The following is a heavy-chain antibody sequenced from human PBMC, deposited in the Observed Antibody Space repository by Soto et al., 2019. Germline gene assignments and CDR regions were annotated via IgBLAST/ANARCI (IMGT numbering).Heavy chain of an antibody. CDR1: GFTFSSYW. CDR3: ARDPSPYYYDSSGYVDY. Sequence: EVQLVESGGGLVQPGGSLRLSCAASGFTFSSYWMHWVRQAPGKGLVWVSRINSDGSSTSYADSVKGRFTISRDNAKNTLDLQMNSLRAEDTAVYYCARDPSPYYYDSSGYVDYWGQGTLVTVSS. V-gene: IGHV3-74*01. CDR2: INSDGSST. D-gene: IGHD3-22*01. J-gene: IGHJ4*02.